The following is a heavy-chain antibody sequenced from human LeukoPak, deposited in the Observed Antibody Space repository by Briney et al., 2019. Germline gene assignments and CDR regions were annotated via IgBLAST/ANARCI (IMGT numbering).Heavy chain of an antibody. Sequence: QTGGSLRLSCAASGFTFSSYAMSWVRQAPGKGLEWVANIKQDGSEKYYVDSVKGRFTISRDNAKNSLYLQMNSLRAEDTAVYYCARDGIIQMVTDIWGQGTMVTVSS. CDR3: ARDGIIQMVTDI. D-gene: IGHD2-8*01. CDR1: GFTFSSYA. CDR2: IKQDGSEK. V-gene: IGHV3-7*01. J-gene: IGHJ3*02.